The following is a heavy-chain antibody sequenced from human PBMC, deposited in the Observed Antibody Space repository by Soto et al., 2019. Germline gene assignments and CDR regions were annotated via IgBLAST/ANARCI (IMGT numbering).Heavy chain of an antibody. CDR3: ARDHPHSYGVYYFDY. J-gene: IGHJ4*02. CDR2: IYSSGST. V-gene: IGHV4-59*01. Sequence: SETLSLTCTVSGGSISNYYWSWVRQPPGKGLEWIGYIYSSGSTHYNPSLQSRITISIDTSKNQVSLKVNSVTAADTAVYYCARDHPHSYGVYYFDYWGQGTPVTVSS. CDR1: GGSISNYY. D-gene: IGHD5-18*01.